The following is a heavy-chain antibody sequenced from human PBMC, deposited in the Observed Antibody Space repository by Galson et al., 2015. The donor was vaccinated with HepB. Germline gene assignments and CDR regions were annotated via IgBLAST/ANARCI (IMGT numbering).Heavy chain of an antibody. V-gene: IGHV5-51*03. Sequence: QSGAEVKKPGESLKISCKGSGYNFSGYWIGWVRQMPGKGLEWMGTIFPGDSHTRYSPSFQGQVTISADKSTAYLQWSSLKASDTAMYYCARSSSVPLGYYGMDVWGQGTTVTVSS. CDR1: GYNFSGYW. CDR2: IFPGDSHT. J-gene: IGHJ6*02. CDR3: ARSSSVPLGYYGMDV. D-gene: IGHD3-22*01.